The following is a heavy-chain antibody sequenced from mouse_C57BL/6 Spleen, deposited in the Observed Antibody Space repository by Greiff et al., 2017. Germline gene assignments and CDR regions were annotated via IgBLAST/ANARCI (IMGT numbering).Heavy chain of an antibody. Sequence: QVQLQQSGAELVKPGASVKISCKASGYAFSSYWMNWVKQRPGKGLEWIGQIYPGDGDTNYNGKFKGKATLTADKSSSTAYMQLSSLTSEDSAVYFCARYPRFITTVVATDYWGQGTTLTVSS. CDR2: IYPGDGDT. CDR1: GYAFSSYW. J-gene: IGHJ2*01. CDR3: ARYPRFITTVVATDY. V-gene: IGHV1-80*01. D-gene: IGHD1-1*01.